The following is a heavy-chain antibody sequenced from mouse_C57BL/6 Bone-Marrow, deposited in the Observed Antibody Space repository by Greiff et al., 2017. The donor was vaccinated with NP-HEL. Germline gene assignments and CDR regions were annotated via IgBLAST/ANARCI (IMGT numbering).Heavy chain of an antibody. CDR3: ARSNGSTWFAY. CDR1: GYTFTSYG. J-gene: IGHJ3*01. V-gene: IGHV1-81*01. Sequence: VQLQQSGAELARPGASVKLSCKASGYTFTSYGISWVKQRTGQGLEWIGEIYPRSGNTYYNEKFKGKATLTADKSSRTEYMDLSSLTSEDYAVYFCARSNGSTWFAYWGKGTLVTVSA. D-gene: IGHD1-1*01. CDR2: IYPRSGNT.